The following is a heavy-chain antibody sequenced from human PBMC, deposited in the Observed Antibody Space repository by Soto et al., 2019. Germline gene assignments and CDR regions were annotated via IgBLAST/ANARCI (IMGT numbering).Heavy chain of an antibody. J-gene: IGHJ3*02. D-gene: IGHD3-10*01. Sequence: ASVKVSCKASGYTFTGYYMHWVRQAPGQGLEWMGWINPNSGGTNYAQKFQGWVTMTRDTSISTAYMELSRLRSDDTAVYYCARGGVYGPVAFDIWGQGTMVTVSS. CDR3: ARGGVYGPVAFDI. CDR1: GYTFTGYY. V-gene: IGHV1-2*04. CDR2: INPNSGGT.